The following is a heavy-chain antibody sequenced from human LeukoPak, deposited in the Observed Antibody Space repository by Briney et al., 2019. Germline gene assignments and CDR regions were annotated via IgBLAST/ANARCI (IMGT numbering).Heavy chain of an antibody. Sequence: PGRSLRLSCTTSGFTFGDYAMSWVRQAPGKGLEWVSFIRGKAHGGTTEYAASVKGRFSSSRDDSKSIAYLQMNSLKTEDTAVYFCTRVTYYYDNSGYFHFDSWGQRSLVTVSS. D-gene: IGHD3-22*01. V-gene: IGHV3-49*04. CDR3: TRVTYYYDNSGYFHFDS. CDR2: IRGKAHGGTT. CDR1: GFTFGDYA. J-gene: IGHJ4*02.